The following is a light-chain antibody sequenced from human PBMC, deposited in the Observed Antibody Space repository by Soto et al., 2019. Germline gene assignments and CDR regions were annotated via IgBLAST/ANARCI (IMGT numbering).Light chain of an antibody. V-gene: IGKV3-20*01. CDR3: QQYARSPRT. Sequence: EIVLTQSPGTLSLSPGERATLSCRASESVSSSYLAWYQQKPGQAPRLLISGASSRATGIPDRFSASGSGKDFTLTITRLEPEEFAVFHCQQYARSPRTFGPGPRLQIK. CDR1: ESVSSSY. J-gene: IGKJ5*01. CDR2: GAS.